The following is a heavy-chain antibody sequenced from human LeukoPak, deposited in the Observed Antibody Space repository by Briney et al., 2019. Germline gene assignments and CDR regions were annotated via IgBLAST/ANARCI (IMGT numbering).Heavy chain of an antibody. V-gene: IGHV4-39*01. J-gene: IGHJ4*02. D-gene: IGHD1-1*01. CDR1: GGSISSSSYY. CDR2: IYYSGST. Sequence: HPLETLSLTCTASGGSISSSSYYWGWIRQPPGKGLEWIGSIYYSGSTYYNPSLKSRVTISVDTSKNQFSLKLSSVTAADTAVYYCARHKLEHFDYWGQGTLVTVSS. CDR3: ARHKLEHFDY.